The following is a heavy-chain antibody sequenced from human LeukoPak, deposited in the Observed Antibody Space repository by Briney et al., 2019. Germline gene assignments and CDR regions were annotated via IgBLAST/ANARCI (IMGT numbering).Heavy chain of an antibody. D-gene: IGHD2-2*01. Sequence: PGGSLRLSCAASGFTSSSYAMSWVRQAPGKGLEWVSAISGSGGSTYYADSVKGRFTISRDNSKNTLYLQMNSLRAEDTAVYYCAKLGYCSSTSCRRAVFDYWGQGTLVTVSS. J-gene: IGHJ4*02. V-gene: IGHV3-23*01. CDR2: ISGSGGST. CDR3: AKLGYCSSTSCRRAVFDY. CDR1: GFTSSSYA.